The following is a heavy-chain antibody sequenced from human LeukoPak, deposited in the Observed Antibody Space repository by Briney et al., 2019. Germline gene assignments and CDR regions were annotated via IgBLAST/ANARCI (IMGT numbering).Heavy chain of an antibody. Sequence: PGASLQISCKGSGSNFTSYWISWGRQLPGKGVEWMGRIDPSDSYTNYNPSFQGHVTISADKSISTAYLQWSSLKASDTAMYYCARHTRGIVVVPAAIDYWGQGTLVTVSS. J-gene: IGHJ4*02. CDR3: ARHTRGIVVVPAAIDY. CDR2: IDPSDSYT. V-gene: IGHV5-10-1*01. D-gene: IGHD2-2*01. CDR1: GSNFTSYW.